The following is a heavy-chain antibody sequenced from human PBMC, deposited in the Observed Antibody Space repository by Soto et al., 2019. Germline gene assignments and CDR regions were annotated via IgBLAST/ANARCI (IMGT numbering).Heavy chain of an antibody. V-gene: IGHV3-23*01. CDR2: ISGSGGST. CDR1: GFTFSSYA. D-gene: IGHD3-3*01. Sequence: GGSLRLSCAASGFTFSSYAMSWVRQAPGKGLEWVSAISGSGGSTYYADSVKGRFTTSRDNSKNTLYLQMNSLRAEDTAVYYCAKDQTIFGVVSFFDYWGQGTLVTVSS. J-gene: IGHJ4*02. CDR3: AKDQTIFGVVSFFDY.